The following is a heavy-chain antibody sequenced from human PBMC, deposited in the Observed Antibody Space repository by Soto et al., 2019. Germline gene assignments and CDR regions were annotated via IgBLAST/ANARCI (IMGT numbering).Heavy chain of an antibody. CDR3: AIVTAETAYHYFDF. V-gene: IGHV5-10-1*01. CDR2: IDPSDSYI. D-gene: IGHD1-1*01. CDR1: GYKFTNYW. Sequence: SLKISCKGSGYKFTNYWLSWVRQTPGKGLEWMGRIDPSDSYINYSPSFRGHVTISIDESISTAHLQWSSLKASDTATYYCAIVTAETAYHYFDFWGQGTLVTVSS. J-gene: IGHJ4*02.